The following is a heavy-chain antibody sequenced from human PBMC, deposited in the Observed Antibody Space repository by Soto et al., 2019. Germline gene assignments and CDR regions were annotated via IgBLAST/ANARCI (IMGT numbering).Heavy chain of an antibody. V-gene: IGHV3-48*01. CDR2: ISSSSSTI. Sequence: GGSLRLSCAASGFTFSSYSMNWVRQAPGKGLEWVSSISSSSSTIYYADSVKGRFTISRDNAKNSLYLQMNSLRAEDTAVYYCAKTAGIRHFDWFTIDYWGQGTLVTVSS. CDR3: AKTAGIRHFDWFTIDY. J-gene: IGHJ4*02. D-gene: IGHD3-9*01. CDR1: GFTFSSYS.